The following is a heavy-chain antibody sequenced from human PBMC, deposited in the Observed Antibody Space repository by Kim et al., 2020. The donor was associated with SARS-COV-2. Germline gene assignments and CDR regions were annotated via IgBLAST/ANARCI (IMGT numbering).Heavy chain of an antibody. D-gene: IGHD6-13*01. CDR1: GGSISSYY. Sequence: SETLSLTCTVSGGSISSYYWSWIRQPPGKGLEWIGYIYYSGSTNYNPSLKSRVTISVDTSKNQFSLKLSSVTAADTAVYYCARDEGSFSSWFQYSGMDVWGQGTTVTVSS. J-gene: IGHJ6*02. CDR2: IYYSGST. CDR3: ARDEGSFSSWFQYSGMDV. V-gene: IGHV4-59*13.